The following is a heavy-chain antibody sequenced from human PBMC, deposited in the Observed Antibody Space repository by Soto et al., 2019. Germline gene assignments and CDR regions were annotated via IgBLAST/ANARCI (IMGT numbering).Heavy chain of an antibody. Sequence: QVQLVQSGAEVKKPGASVKVSCKASGYPFTSSGIRWVRQAPGQGLEWMGWISAYNGNTKYAQKLQGRVTMTTDTSTSTAYMELRSLRSDDTAVYYRARDLAVALIDYWGQGTLVTVSS. CDR1: GYPFTSSG. J-gene: IGHJ4*02. CDR2: ISAYNGNT. V-gene: IGHV1-18*01. CDR3: ARDLAVALIDY. D-gene: IGHD6-19*01.